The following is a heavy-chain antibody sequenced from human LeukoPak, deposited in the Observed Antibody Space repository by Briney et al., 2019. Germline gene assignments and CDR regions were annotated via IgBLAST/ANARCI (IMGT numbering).Heavy chain of an antibody. D-gene: IGHD2-2*02. CDR3: ARNTDGDV. Sequence: GGSLRLSCAASGFTFSSYAMSWVRQAPGKGLEWVSAISGSGGSTYYADSVKGRFTISRDNSKNTLYLQMNSLKTDDTALYYCARNTDGDVWGQGTTVTVSS. CDR1: GFTFSSYA. V-gene: IGHV3-23*01. J-gene: IGHJ6*02. CDR2: ISGSGGST.